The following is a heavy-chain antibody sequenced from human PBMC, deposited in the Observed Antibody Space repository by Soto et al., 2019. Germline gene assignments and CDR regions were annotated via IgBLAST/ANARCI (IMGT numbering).Heavy chain of an antibody. V-gene: IGHV3-30*03. D-gene: IGHD1-26*01. J-gene: IGHJ6*02. Sequence: QVQLVESGGGVVQPGRSLRLSCAASGFTFSSYGMHWVRQAPGKGLEWVAVISYDGSNKYYADSVKGRFTISRDNSKNXXYLQMNSLRAEDTAVYYCARASGSYNYYYYYGMDVWGQGTTVTVSS. CDR2: ISYDGSNK. CDR1: GFTFSSYG. CDR3: ARASGSYNYYYYYGMDV.